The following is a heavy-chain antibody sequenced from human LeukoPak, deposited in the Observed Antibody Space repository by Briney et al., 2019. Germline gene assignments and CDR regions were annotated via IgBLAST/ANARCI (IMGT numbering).Heavy chain of an antibody. Sequence: PSETLSLTCTVSGGSISNYYWSWIGQPPGKGLEWIGYIHYSGSTNYNPSLKSRLTMSVDTSKNQLSLKLTSMTAADTAVYYCARELGATVVNYGMDVWGQGTTVTVSS. CDR2: IHYSGST. CDR1: GGSISNYY. D-gene: IGHD4-23*01. J-gene: IGHJ6*02. V-gene: IGHV4-59*01. CDR3: ARELGATVVNYGMDV.